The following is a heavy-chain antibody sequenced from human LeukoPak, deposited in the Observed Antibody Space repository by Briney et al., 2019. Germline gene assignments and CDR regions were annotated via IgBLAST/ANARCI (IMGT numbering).Heavy chain of an antibody. CDR2: INSDGSDT. Sequence: GGSLRLSCAASGFTFSTYWMHWVRQAPGKGLVWVSSINSDGSDTKYADSVKGRFTISRDNAKNTLYLQMNSLRVEDTAVYYCARDPLERELPVDYWGQGTLVTVSS. V-gene: IGHV3-74*01. D-gene: IGHD1-26*01. CDR1: GFTFSTYW. J-gene: IGHJ4*02. CDR3: ARDPLERELPVDY.